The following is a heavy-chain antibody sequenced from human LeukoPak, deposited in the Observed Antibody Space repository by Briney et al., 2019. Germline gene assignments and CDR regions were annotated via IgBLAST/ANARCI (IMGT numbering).Heavy chain of an antibody. J-gene: IGHJ4*02. CDR1: GFTLSSYV. V-gene: IGHV3-30*04. D-gene: IGHD6-19*01. CDR2: ISYDGSNE. CDR3: AMGVGAPEDLAVAADFDY. Sequence: PGGSLRLSCAASGFTLSSYVMHWVRQAPGKGLEWVAVISYDGSNEYYSDSVKGRFTISRDHSKNTLYLQMNSLRAEDTAVYYCAMGVGAPEDLAVAADFDYWGQGTLVTVSS.